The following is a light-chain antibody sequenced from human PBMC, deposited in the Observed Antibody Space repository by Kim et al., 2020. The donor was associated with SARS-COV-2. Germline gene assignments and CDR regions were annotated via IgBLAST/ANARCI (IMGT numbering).Light chain of an antibody. CDR3: QAWDSSTEV. J-gene: IGLJ3*02. V-gene: IGLV3-1*01. CDR1: KLGDKY. Sequence: SYELTQPPSVSVSPGKTASITCSGDKLGDKYACWYQQKPGQYPVLVIYQDSKRPSGIPERFSGSNSGNTATLTISGTQAMDEADYYCQAWDSSTEVFGGG. CDR2: QDS.